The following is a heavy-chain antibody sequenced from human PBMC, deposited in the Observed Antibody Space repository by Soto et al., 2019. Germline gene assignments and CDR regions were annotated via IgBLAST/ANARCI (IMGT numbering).Heavy chain of an antibody. V-gene: IGHV3-9*01. CDR1: GFTFDDYA. CDR3: TKTRGRSYYGMDV. CDR2: ITWNSGNI. Sequence: QAGGSLRLSCAASGFTFDDYAMNWVRQAPGKGLEWVSGITWNSGNIDYADSVKGRFTISRDNAKNSLYLQMNSLRAEDTALYFCTKTRGRSYYGMDVWGQGTTVTVSS. J-gene: IGHJ6*02.